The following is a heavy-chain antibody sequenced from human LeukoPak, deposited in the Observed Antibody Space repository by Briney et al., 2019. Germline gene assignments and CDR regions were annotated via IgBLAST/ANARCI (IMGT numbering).Heavy chain of an antibody. V-gene: IGHV4-34*01. J-gene: IGHJ4*02. D-gene: IGHD4-17*01. CDR1: GGSFSGYY. CDR3: ARGRGPRDGDYVFYPFDY. Sequence: SETLSLTCAVYGGSFSGYYWSWIRQPPGKGLEWIGEINHSGSTNYNPSLESRVTISVDTSKNQFSLKLSSVTAADTAVYYCARGRGPRDGDYVFYPFDYWGQGTLVTVSS. CDR2: INHSGST.